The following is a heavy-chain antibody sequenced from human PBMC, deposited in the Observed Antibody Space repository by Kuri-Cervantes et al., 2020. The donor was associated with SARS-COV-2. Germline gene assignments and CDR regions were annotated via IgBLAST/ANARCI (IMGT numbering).Heavy chain of an antibody. CDR1: GYTFSSYS. D-gene: IGHD5-18*01. V-gene: IGHV1-18*04. CDR2: ISVYNGNT. CDR3: AMSGYSYGHAVGH. J-gene: IGHJ4*02. Sequence: ASVKVSCKASGYTFSSYSISWVRQAPGQGLEWMGWISVYNGNTNYAQKFRGRVTMTTDTSTSTAYMELSRLRSDDTAVYYCAMSGYSYGHAVGHWGQGTLVTVSS.